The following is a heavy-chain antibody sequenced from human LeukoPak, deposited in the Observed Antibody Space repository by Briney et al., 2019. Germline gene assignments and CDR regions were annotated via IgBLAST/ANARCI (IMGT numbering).Heavy chain of an antibody. CDR3: VRYSGDADY. CDR1: GFTSDNYA. V-gene: IGHV3-49*03. D-gene: IGHD5-12*01. J-gene: IGHJ4*02. Sequence: GGSLRLSCTASGFTSDNYAMSWFRQAPGKGLEWVGFIRSKIYGGTTEYAASVKGRFTISRDDSKSIAYLQMNSLKSEDTAVYYCVRYSGDADYWGQGTLVTVSS. CDR2: IRSKIYGGTT.